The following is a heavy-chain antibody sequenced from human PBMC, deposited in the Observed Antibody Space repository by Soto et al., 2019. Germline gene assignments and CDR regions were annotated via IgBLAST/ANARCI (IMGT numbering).Heavy chain of an antibody. J-gene: IGHJ5*02. CDR3: AKGRSVSWNVGPPPNWLNP. D-gene: IGHD1-1*01. CDR2: IGGRDGST. Sequence: EVQLLESGGGLVQPGGSQRLSCAASGFTFGDYVMNWVRQAPGKCLEWVSSIGGRDGSTYYADSVKGRFTISRNNSRSMMFLQMDGLRGEDTAVYYCAKGRSVSWNVGPPPNWLNPWGQGTVVTVSS. CDR1: GFTFGDYV. V-gene: IGHV3-23*01.